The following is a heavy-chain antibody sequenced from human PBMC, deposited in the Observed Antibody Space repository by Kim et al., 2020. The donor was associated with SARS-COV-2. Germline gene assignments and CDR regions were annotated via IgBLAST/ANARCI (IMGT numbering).Heavy chain of an antibody. J-gene: IGHJ5*02. V-gene: IGHV1-69*01. CDR3: ARDGGTIAAAQYNWFDP. D-gene: IGHD6-13*01. Sequence: FQGRVTITADESTSTAYMELSSLRSEDTAVYYCARDGGTIAAAQYNWFDPWGQGTLVTVSS.